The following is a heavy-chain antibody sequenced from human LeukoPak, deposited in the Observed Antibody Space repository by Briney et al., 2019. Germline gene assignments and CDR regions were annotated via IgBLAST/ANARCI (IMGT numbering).Heavy chain of an antibody. J-gene: IGHJ4*02. V-gene: IGHV4-34*01. CDR3: CLVGDTEAADTLPLDY. D-gene: IGHD5-18*01. CDR2: VKHNGNT. CDR1: GGSFFDYD. Sequence: PSETLSLTCAVSGGSFFDYDWTWIRQSPGKGLEWVGEVKHNGNTTYNASLKNRLTIFEDTPKNEFSLKMTSLTAADTAVYYCCLVGDTEAADTLPLDYWGQGTLVTVSS.